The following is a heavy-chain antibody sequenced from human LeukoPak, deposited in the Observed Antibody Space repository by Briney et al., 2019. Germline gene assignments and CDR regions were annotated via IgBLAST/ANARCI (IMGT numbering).Heavy chain of an antibody. CDR3: ARDRQKYNWNDGLLDY. Sequence: PGGSLRLSCAASGFTFGRSGMHWVRQAPGKGLEWVAVISYDGSNKYYADSVKGRFTISRDNSENTLYLQMNSLRAEDTAVYYCARDRQKYNWNDGLLDYWGQGTLVTVSS. V-gene: IGHV3-30*19. D-gene: IGHD1-20*01. CDR2: ISYDGSNK. CDR1: GFTFGRSG. J-gene: IGHJ4*02.